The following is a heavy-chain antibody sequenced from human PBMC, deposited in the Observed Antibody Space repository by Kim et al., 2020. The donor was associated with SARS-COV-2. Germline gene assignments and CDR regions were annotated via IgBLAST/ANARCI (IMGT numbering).Heavy chain of an antibody. CDR1: GGSFSGYY. J-gene: IGHJ6*03. V-gene: IGHV4-34*01. CDR2: INHSGST. D-gene: IGHD6-19*01. Sequence: SETLSLTCAVYGGSFSGYYWSWIRQPPGKGLEWIGEINHSGSTNYNPSLKSRVTISVDTSKNQFSLELSSVTAADTAVYYCARGTRQWLVRGPCYYYMGVWGKGATVTVSS. CDR3: ARGTRQWLVRGPCYYYMGV.